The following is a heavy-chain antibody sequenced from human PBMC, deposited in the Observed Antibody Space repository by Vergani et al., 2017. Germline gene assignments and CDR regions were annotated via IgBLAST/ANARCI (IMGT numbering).Heavy chain of an antibody. CDR3: ARRKRGQFGVVTYNWFDP. J-gene: IGHJ5*02. CDR2: IYHSGST. V-gene: IGHV4-30-2*01. Sequence: QLQLQESGSGLVKPSQTLSLTCAVSGGSISSGGYSWSWIRQPPGKGLEWIGYIYHSGSTYYNPSLKSRVTISVDRSKNQFSLKLSSVTAADTAVYYCARRKRGQFGVVTYNWFDPWGQGALVTVSS. D-gene: IGHD3-3*01. CDR1: GGSISSGGYS.